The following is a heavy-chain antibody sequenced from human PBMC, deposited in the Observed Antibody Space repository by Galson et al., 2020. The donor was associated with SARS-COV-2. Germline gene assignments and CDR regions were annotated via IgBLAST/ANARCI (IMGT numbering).Heavy chain of an antibody. D-gene: IGHD6-19*01. Sequence: TGGSLRLSCAASGFTFSSYGMHWVRQAPGKGLEWVAVIWYDGSNKYYADSVKGRFTISRDNSKNTLYLQMNSLRAEDTAVYYCAREGIAVAGTGMGCDYWGQGTLVTVSS. CDR2: IWYDGSNK. V-gene: IGHV3-33*01. CDR1: GFTFSSYG. CDR3: AREGIAVAGTGMGCDY. J-gene: IGHJ4*02.